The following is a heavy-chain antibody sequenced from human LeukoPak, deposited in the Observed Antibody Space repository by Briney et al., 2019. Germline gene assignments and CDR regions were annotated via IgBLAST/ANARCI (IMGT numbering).Heavy chain of an antibody. CDR1: GYTFTINN. D-gene: IGHD2-2*01. CDR3: ARDTSSTSWGVDV. J-gene: IGHJ6*02. Sequence: ASVTLSCNSSGYTFTINNMHWMRQPPGQGHELMGIINPSGSSTSYSQKFQGRVTMTRDTSTSTVYMELSSLRSEDAAVYYCARDTSSTSWGVDVWGQGTTVTVSS. CDR2: INPSGSST. V-gene: IGHV1-46*01.